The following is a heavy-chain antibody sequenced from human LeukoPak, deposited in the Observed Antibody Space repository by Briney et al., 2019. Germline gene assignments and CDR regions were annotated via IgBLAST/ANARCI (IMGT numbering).Heavy chain of an antibody. V-gene: IGHV3-23*01. Sequence: PGGSLRLSCAASGFTFSSYAMSWVRQAPGKGLEWVSAISGSGGSTYYADSVKGRFTISRDNSKNTLYLQMSSLRAEDTAVYYCAKGRPTTLGYCGRSICADWYFDLWGRGTLLSVSS. D-gene: IGHD2-2*01. CDR2: ISGSGGST. CDR1: GFTFSSYA. J-gene: IGHJ2*01. CDR3: AKGRPTTLGYCGRSICADWYFDL.